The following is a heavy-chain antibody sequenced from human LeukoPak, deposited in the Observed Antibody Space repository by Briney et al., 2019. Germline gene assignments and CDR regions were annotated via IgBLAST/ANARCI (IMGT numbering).Heavy chain of an antibody. Sequence: ASVKVSCKASGGTFSSYAISWVRQAPGQGLEWMGIINPSGGSTSYAQKFQGRVTMTRDTSTSTVYMELSSQRSEDTAVYYCAREGSSGQLLWGQGSMVTVSS. D-gene: IGHD3-22*01. CDR2: INPSGGST. V-gene: IGHV1-46*01. CDR3: AREGSSGQLL. CDR1: GGTFSSYA. J-gene: IGHJ3*01.